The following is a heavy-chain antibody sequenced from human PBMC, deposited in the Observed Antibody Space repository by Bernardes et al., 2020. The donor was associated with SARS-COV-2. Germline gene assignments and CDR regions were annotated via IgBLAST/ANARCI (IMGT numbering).Heavy chain of an antibody. J-gene: IGHJ2*01. CDR2: IKRQTDGGTT. V-gene: IGHV3-15*01. Sequence: GGSLRLSCAVSGFSFTNVWMNWVRQAPGKGLDWVGRIKRQTDGGTTEYAAPAKGRFTISRDDSENTLHLQMSSLKPEDTAVYYCCTGYFDLWGRGTLVSVSS. CDR1: GFSFTNVW. CDR3: CTGYFDL.